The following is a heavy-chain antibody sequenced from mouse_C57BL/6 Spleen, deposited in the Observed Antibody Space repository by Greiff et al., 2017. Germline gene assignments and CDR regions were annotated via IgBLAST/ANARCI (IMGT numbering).Heavy chain of an antibody. CDR2: IYPRSGNT. D-gene: IGHD1-1*01. CDR1: GYTFTSYG. J-gene: IGHJ2*01. Sequence: QVQLQQSGAELARPGASVKLSCKASGYTFTSYGISWVKQRTGQGLEWIGEIYPRSGNTYYNEKFKGKATLTADESSSTAYMELRSLTSEDSAVYFCARLLLQGYYFDYWGQGTTLTVSS. V-gene: IGHV1-81*01. CDR3: ARLLLQGYYFDY.